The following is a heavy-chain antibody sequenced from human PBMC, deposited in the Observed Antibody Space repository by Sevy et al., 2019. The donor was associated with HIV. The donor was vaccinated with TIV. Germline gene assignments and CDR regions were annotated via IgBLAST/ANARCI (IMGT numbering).Heavy chain of an antibody. D-gene: IGHD4-17*01. CDR2: ISSSSSTI. CDR1: GFTFSSYS. J-gene: IGHJ3*02. CDR3: ARDVAPTVSSAPHHDAFDI. Sequence: GGSLRLSCAASGFTFSSYSMNWVRQAPGKGLEWVSYISSSSSTIYYEDSVKGRFTISRDNAKNSLYLQMNSLRAEDTAVYYCARDVAPTVSSAPHHDAFDIWGQGTMVTVSS. V-gene: IGHV3-48*01.